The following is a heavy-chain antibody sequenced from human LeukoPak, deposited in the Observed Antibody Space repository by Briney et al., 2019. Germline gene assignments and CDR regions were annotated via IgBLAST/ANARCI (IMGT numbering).Heavy chain of an antibody. CDR2: ISYDGSNK. CDR1: GFTFSSYA. CDR3: ARDSSDWSDP. V-gene: IGHV3-30-3*01. Sequence: GGSLRLSCAASGFTFSSYAMHWVRQAPGKGLEWVAVISYDGSNKYYADSVKGRFTISRDNSKNTLYLQMNSLRAEDTAVYYCARDSSDWSDPWGQGTLVTVSS. J-gene: IGHJ5*02.